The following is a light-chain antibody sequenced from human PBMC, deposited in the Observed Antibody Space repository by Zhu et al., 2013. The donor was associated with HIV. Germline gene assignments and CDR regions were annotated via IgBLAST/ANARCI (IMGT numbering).Light chain of an antibody. CDR2: WAS. V-gene: IGKV4-1*01. CDR1: QSVLYSSNNKNY. CDR3: QQRSDWPPIT. J-gene: IGKJ5*01. Sequence: DIVMTQSPDSLAVSLGERATINCKSSQSVLYSSNNKNYLAWYQQKPGQPPKLLIYWASTRESGVPDRFSGSGSGTDFTLTISSLQAEDVAVYYCQQRSDWPPITFGQGTRLESK.